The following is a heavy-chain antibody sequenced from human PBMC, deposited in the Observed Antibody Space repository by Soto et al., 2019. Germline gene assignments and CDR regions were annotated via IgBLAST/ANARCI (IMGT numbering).Heavy chain of an antibody. V-gene: IGHV4-31*03. CDR1: GGSISSGGYY. D-gene: IGHD3-10*01. Sequence: QVQLQESGPGLVKPSQTLSLTCTVSGGSISSGGYYWSWICQHPGKGLEWIGYIYYSGSTYYNPSLKSRVTISVDTSKNQFSLKLSSVTAADTAVYYCARVYGSEIADAFDIWGQGTMVTVSS. CDR3: ARVYGSEIADAFDI. J-gene: IGHJ3*02. CDR2: IYYSGST.